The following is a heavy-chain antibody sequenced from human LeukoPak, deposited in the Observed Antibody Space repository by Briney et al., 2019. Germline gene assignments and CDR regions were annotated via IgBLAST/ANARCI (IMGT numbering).Heavy chain of an antibody. J-gene: IGHJ4*02. CDR1: GGSISSYY. V-gene: IGHV4-59*01. Sequence: SETLSLTCTISGGSISSYYWSWIRQPPGKGLEWIAYIHYTGSATYNPSLKSRVTISVDTSKNQFSLKLSSVTAADTAVYYCARGRGDSKGTSFDYWGQGTLVTVSS. D-gene: IGHD3-22*01. CDR3: ARGRGDSKGTSFDY. CDR2: IHYTGSA.